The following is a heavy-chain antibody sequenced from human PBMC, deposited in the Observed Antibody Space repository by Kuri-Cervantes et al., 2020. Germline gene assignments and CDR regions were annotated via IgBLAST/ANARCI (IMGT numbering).Heavy chain of an antibody. CDR2: INPNSGGT. J-gene: IGHJ6*03. CDR1: GYTFTGYY. V-gene: IGHV1-2*02. D-gene: IGHD6-19*01. CDR3: ARPAARVRSSGWYPMYYYMDV. Sequence: ASVKVSCKASGYTFTGYYMHWVRQAPGQGLEWMGWINPNSGGTNYAQKFQGRVTMTRDTSISTAYMELSRLRSDDTAVYYCARPAARVRSSGWYPMYYYMDVWGKGTTVTVSS.